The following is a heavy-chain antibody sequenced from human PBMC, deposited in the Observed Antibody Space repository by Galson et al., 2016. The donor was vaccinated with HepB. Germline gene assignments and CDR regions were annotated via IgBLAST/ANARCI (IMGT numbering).Heavy chain of an antibody. Sequence: SVKVSCKASGYTFTTYAMNWVRQAPGQGLECMGWINTNTGNPTYAQGFTGRFVFSLDTPVSTAYLQISGLKAEDTAVYYCATSAGRGVYDYWGQGTLVTVSS. CDR2: INTNTGNP. J-gene: IGHJ4*02. D-gene: IGHD2-8*01. CDR3: ATSAGRGVYDY. CDR1: GYTFTTYA. V-gene: IGHV7-4-1*02.